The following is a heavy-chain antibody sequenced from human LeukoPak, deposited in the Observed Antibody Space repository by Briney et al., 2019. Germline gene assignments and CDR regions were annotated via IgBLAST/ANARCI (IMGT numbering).Heavy chain of an antibody. CDR2: ISYDGSNK. Sequence: PGRSLRLSCAASGFTFSSYGMHWVRQAPGKGLEWVAVISYDGSNKYYADSVKGRFTISRDNSKNTLYLQMNSLRAEDTAVYYCARGRYYDILTGYYTARNWFDPWGQGTLVTVSS. J-gene: IGHJ5*02. V-gene: IGHV3-30*03. D-gene: IGHD3-9*01. CDR3: ARGRYYDILTGYYTARNWFDP. CDR1: GFTFSSYG.